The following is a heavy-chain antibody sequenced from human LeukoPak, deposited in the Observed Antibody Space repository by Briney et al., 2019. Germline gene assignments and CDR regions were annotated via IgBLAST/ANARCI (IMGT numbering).Heavy chain of an antibody. CDR3: ARTAYYDFWSGRNLHYYYYGMDV. D-gene: IGHD3-3*01. J-gene: IGHJ6*02. V-gene: IGHV4-34*01. Sequence: SETLSLTCAVYGGSFSGYYWSWIRQPPGKGLEWIGEINHSGSTNYNPSLKSRVTISVATSKNQFSLKLSSVTAADTAVYYCARTAYYDFWSGRNLHYYYYGMDVWGQGTTVTVSS. CDR1: GGSFSGYY. CDR2: INHSGST.